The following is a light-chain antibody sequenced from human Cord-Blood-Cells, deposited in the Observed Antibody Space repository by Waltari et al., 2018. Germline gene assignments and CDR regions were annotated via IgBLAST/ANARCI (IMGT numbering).Light chain of an antibody. CDR2: AAS. CDR3: QQSYSTPFT. J-gene: IGKJ3*01. V-gene: IGKV1-39*01. CDR1: QSISSY. Sequence: DIQMTQSPSSLSASVGDRVTITCRASQSISSYINWYQQKPGKAPKPLIYAASSLQSGVPSRFSGSGSGTDFTLTISSLQPEDFATYYCQQSYSTPFTFGPGTKVDIK.